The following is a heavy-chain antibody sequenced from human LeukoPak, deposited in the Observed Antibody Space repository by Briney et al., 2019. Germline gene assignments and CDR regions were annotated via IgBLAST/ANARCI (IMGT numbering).Heavy chain of an antibody. CDR1: GFTFDDYA. CDR3: ARLKCGYCSSTSCKGECYYGMDV. CDR2: ISWNSGSI. V-gene: IGHV3-9*01. Sequence: PGRSLRLSCAAAGFTFDDYAMHWVRQAPGKGLEWVSGISWNSGSIGYADSVKGRFTISRDNAKNSLYLQMNSLRAEDTAVYYCARLKCGYCSSTSCKGECYYGMDVWGQGTTVTVSS. J-gene: IGHJ6*02. D-gene: IGHD2-2*03.